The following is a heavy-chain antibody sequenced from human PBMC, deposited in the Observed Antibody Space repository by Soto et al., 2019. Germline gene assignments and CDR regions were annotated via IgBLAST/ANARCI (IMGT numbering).Heavy chain of an antibody. Sequence: GPLVKVSCKASGYTFTTYNIHWVRQAPGQRLAWMGWMNVGNGNTKYSETFQDRVTFTRDTSASTAYMELSSLKSEDTAVVYCVREIEGSSDAFDVWGQGTMVTVSS. CDR3: VREIEGSSDAFDV. V-gene: IGHV1-3*01. J-gene: IGHJ3*01. CDR1: GYTFTTYN. CDR2: MNVGNGNT.